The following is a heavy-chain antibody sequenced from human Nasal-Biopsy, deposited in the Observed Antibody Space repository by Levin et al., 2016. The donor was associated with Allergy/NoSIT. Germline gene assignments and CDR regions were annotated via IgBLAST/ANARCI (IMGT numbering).Heavy chain of an antibody. D-gene: IGHD3-10*01. Sequence: GGSLRLSCAVSGFTFSEHYMDWVRQAPGKGLEWVGRTRHKTESYTTDYAASVKGRFTISRDDSKNSMYLQMNSLKTDDTAVYYCTCWLYGSGRWGQGTLVTVSS. CDR3: TCWLYGSGR. CDR1: GFTFSEHY. V-gene: IGHV3-72*01. CDR2: TRHKTESYTT. J-gene: IGHJ4*02.